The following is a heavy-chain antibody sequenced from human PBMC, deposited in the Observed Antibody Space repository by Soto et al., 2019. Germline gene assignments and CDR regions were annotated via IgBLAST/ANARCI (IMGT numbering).Heavy chain of an antibody. J-gene: IGHJ6*02. CDR2: INPRGGST. CDR1: GYTFTSYY. CDR3: ARDHLPKGYCIGGSCYSEGIYYYYGMDV. D-gene: IGHD2-15*01. V-gene: IGHV1-46*01. Sequence: ASVKVSCKASGYTFTSYYMPWVRKAPGQGLEWRGIINPRGGSTSYAQKFQGRVTMTRDTSTSTVYMELSSLRSEDTAVYYCARDHLPKGYCIGGSCYSEGIYYYYGMDVWGQGTTVTVSS.